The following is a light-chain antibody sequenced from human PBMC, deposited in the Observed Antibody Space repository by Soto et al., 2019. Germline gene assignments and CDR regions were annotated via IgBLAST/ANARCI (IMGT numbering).Light chain of an antibody. CDR1: NSDIGGYEY. J-gene: IGLJ3*02. CDR2: EVS. CDR3: TSYTRSDTWV. V-gene: IGLV2-14*01. Sequence: QSALTQPASVSGSPGQSITISCTGTNSDIGGYEYVCWYQQHPGKVPKLIIYEVSNRPSGISNRFSASKSGNTASLTISGLQDEDEADYYFTSYTRSDTWVFGGGTKLTVL.